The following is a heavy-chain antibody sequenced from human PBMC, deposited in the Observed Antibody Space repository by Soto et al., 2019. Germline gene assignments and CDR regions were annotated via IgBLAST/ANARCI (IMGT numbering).Heavy chain of an antibody. J-gene: IGHJ6*02. V-gene: IGHV4-30-4*01. CDR1: GDSISSADYY. CDR2: IFYSGTT. Sequence: SETLSLTCTVSGDSISSADYYWSWIRQTPGKGLEWIGHIFYSGTTYYNPSLKSRLTISVDTSKNHFSLRLTSVTAADTTVYYCARDLWVEPELYYYGMDVWGQGTTVTVSS. D-gene: IGHD1-1*01. CDR3: ARDLWVEPELYYYGMDV.